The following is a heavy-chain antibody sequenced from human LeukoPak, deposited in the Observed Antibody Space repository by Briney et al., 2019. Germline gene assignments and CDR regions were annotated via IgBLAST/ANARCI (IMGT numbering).Heavy chain of an antibody. CDR2: ISWNSGSI. D-gene: IGHD4-17*01. CDR1: GFTFDDYA. V-gene: IGHV3-9*01. Sequence: GGSLRLSCAASGFTFDDYAMHWVRQAPGKGLEWVSGISWNSGSIGYADSVKGRFTISRDNAKNSLYLQMNSLRAEDTALYYCARDLVTTLFDYWGQGTLVTVSS. CDR3: ARDLVTTLFDY. J-gene: IGHJ4*02.